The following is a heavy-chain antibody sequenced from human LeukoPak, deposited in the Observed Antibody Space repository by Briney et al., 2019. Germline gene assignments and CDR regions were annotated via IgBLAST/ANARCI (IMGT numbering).Heavy chain of an antibody. D-gene: IGHD2-8*01. CDR3: ARDVSPNGVVDY. CDR1: GDSISSGAYY. CDR2: IYYSGST. J-gene: IGHJ4*02. V-gene: IGHV4-39*07. Sequence: SETLSLACTVSGDSISSGAYYWGWIRQPPGKGLEWIGSIYYSGSTYDNPSLKSRVTISVDTSRNQFSLKLSSVTATDTAVYYCARDVSPNGVVDYWGQGTLVTVSS.